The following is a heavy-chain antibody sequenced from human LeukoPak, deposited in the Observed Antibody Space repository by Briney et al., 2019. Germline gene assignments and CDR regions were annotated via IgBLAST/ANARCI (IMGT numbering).Heavy chain of an antibody. Sequence: SETLSLTCTVSGGSISSYYWSWIRQPPGKGLEWIGEINHSGSTNYNPSLKSRVTISVDTSKNQFSLKLSSVTAADTAVYYCARGRRAMPFDYWGQGTLVTVSS. J-gene: IGHJ4*02. V-gene: IGHV4-34*01. CDR1: GGSISSYY. CDR3: ARGRRAMPFDY. D-gene: IGHD2-2*01. CDR2: INHSGST.